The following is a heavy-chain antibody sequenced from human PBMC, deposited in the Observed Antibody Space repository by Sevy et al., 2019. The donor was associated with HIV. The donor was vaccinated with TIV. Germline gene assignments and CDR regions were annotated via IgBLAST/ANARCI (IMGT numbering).Heavy chain of an antibody. CDR1: GYTFTSYI. CDR3: ARGYCTGGSCSPGGF. J-gene: IGHJ4*02. V-gene: IGHV1-18*01. D-gene: IGHD2-15*01. CDR2: TSPLNGDK. Sequence: ASVKVSCKTSGYTFTSYIISWVGQAPGQGLEWMGWTSPLNGDKKYVQKFQGRVTMSINTSTSTAYMDLRSLRSDDTAVYYCARGYCTGGSCSPGGFWGQGTLVTVSS.